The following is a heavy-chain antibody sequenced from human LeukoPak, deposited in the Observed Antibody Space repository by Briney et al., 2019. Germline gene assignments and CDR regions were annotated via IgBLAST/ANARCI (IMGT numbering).Heavy chain of an antibody. CDR2: ISSSSSYI. D-gene: IGHD2-15*01. CDR3: ARSGGYYFDY. Sequence: GGSLRLSCAASGFTCSSYSMNWVRQAPGKGLEWVSFISSSSSYIYYADSVKGRFTISRDNAKNSLYLQMNSLRAEDTAVYYCARSGGYYFDYWGQGTLVTVSS. V-gene: IGHV3-21*05. J-gene: IGHJ4*02. CDR1: GFTCSSYS.